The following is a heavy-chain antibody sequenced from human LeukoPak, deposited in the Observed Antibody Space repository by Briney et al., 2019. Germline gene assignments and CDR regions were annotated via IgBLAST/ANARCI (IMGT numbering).Heavy chain of an antibody. CDR1: GFTVSSNY. J-gene: IGHJ5*02. CDR2: IYSGGST. D-gene: IGHD5-12*01. CDR3: ARGPTGGYGSGREDRSFDP. Sequence: GGSLRLSCAASGFTVSSNYMSWVRQAPGKGLEWVSVIYSGGSTYYADSVKGRFTISRDNSKNTLYLQMNSLRAEDTAVYYCARGPTGGYGSGREDRSFDPWGQGTLVTVSS. V-gene: IGHV3-66*01.